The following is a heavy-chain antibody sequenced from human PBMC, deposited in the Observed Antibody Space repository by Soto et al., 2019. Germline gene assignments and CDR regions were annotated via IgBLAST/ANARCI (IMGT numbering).Heavy chain of an antibody. CDR2: ISSSGVT. CDR3: ARGSY. Sequence: EVHLVESGGGLVQPGGSLRLSCAASGLTFGDYSFNWVRQAPGKGLEWVSYISSSGVTYYADSVKGRFTISRDNAKNSLYLEMNSLRDDDTAVYYCARGSYWGQGTLVNV. CDR1: GLTFGDYS. V-gene: IGHV3-48*02. J-gene: IGHJ4*02.